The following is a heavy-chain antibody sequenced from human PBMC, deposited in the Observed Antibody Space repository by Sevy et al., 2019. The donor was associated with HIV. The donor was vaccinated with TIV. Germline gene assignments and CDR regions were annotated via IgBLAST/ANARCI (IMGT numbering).Heavy chain of an antibody. CDR1: GFTFSRHW. CDR3: ARDTTMVRGVSLY. D-gene: IGHD3-10*01. J-gene: IGHJ4*02. CDR2: IKKDGSEK. V-gene: IGHV3-7*01. Sequence: GGSLRLSCAASGFTFSRHWMTWVRQAPGKGLEWVANIKKDGSEKNFVESVKGRFTISRDNAKNSLYLQMNSLRAEDTAVYYCARDTTMVRGVSLYWGQGTLVTVSS.